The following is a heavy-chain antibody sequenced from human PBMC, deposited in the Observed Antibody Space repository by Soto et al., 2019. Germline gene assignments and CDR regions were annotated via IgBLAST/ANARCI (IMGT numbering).Heavy chain of an antibody. CDR1: GYTFTSYA. CDR3: ARSSMVRGVIMAWFDP. CDR2: INAGNGNT. V-gene: IGHV1-3*01. D-gene: IGHD3-10*01. Sequence: QVQLVQSGAEVKKPGASVKVSCKASGYTFTSYAMHWVRQAPGQRLEWMGWINAGNGNTKYSQKFQGRVTITRDTSASKAYMQLSSLRSEDTAVYYCARSSMVRGVIMAWFDPWGQGTLVTVSS. J-gene: IGHJ5*02.